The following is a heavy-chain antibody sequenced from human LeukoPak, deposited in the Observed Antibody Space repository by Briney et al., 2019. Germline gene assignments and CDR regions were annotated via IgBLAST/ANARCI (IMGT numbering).Heavy chain of an antibody. J-gene: IGHJ5*02. D-gene: IGHD6-13*01. CDR1: GASISSSSYY. V-gene: IGHV4-39*01. CDR2: LYYSGNT. Sequence: PSETLSLTCTVSGASISSSSYYWGWIRQPPGKGLEWIGSLYYSGNTYYNPSLKSRVTLSVDTSKSQFALKLSSVTAADTAVYFCARGDTSSWSGRSWFDPWGQGTLVTVSS. CDR3: ARGDTSSWSGRSWFDP.